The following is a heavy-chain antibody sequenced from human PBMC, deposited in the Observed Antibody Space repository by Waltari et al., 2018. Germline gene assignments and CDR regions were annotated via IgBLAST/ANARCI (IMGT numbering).Heavy chain of an antibody. J-gene: IGHJ5*02. V-gene: IGHV4-59*11. CDR1: GGSISSHY. Sequence: QVQLQESGPGLVKPSETLYLTCTVSGGSISSHYWSWIRQPPGKGLEWIGYIYYSGSTNYNPSLKSRVTISVDTSKNQFSLKLSSVTAADTAVYYCARETSEWFDPWGQGTLVTVSS. CDR3: ARETSEWFDP. CDR2: IYYSGST.